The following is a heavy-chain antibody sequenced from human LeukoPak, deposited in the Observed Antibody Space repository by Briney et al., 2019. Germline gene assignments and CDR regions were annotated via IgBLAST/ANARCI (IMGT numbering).Heavy chain of an antibody. Sequence: ASVKVSCRASGYTFTSYGISWVRQAPGQGLERMGWISAYNGNTNYAQKLQGRVTMTTDTSTSTAYMELRSLRSDDTAVYYCARVSRSSLYSSSWYGTLDYWGQGTLVTVSS. CDR1: GYTFTSYG. J-gene: IGHJ4*02. CDR2: ISAYNGNT. D-gene: IGHD6-13*01. CDR3: ARVSRSSLYSSSWYGTLDY. V-gene: IGHV1-18*01.